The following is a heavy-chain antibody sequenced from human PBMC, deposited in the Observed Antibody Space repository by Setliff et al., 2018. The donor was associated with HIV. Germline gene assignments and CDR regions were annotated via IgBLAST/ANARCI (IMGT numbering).Heavy chain of an antibody. D-gene: IGHD1-26*01. Sequence: SETLSLTCTVSGGSISSGSYYWSWIRQPAGKGLEWIGRIYTSGSTNYNPSLKSRVSISLDTSKNQISLNLSSVTAADTAVYYCAKSIVGGTTHAFDLWGQGTMVTVSS. CDR1: GGSISSGSYY. CDR2: IYTSGST. J-gene: IGHJ3*01. V-gene: IGHV4-61*02. CDR3: AKSIVGGTTHAFDL.